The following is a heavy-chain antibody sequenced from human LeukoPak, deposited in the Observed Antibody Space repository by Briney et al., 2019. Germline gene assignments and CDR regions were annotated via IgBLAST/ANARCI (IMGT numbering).Heavy chain of an antibody. V-gene: IGHV3-74*03. CDR1: GFTFGTFW. Sequence: GGSLRLSCAASGFTFGTFWMHWVRQAPGKGLVWVARIKTDGSSTTYADSVQGRFTMSIDNAKKTLYLQMNSLRAEDTAVYYCAREDWKYQQGTRYTRFDSWGQGTLVTVSS. CDR2: IKTDGSST. J-gene: IGHJ5*01. D-gene: IGHD1-1*01. CDR3: AREDWKYQQGTRYTRFDS.